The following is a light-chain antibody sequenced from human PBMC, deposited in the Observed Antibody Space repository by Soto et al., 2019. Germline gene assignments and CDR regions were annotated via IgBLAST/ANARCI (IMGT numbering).Light chain of an antibody. CDR3: SSYTSSSPS. V-gene: IGLV2-14*01. CDR1: SSEVGGYNY. CDR2: DVS. J-gene: IGLJ2*01. Sequence: QSALTQPASVSGSPGQSITISCTGTSSEVGGYNYVSWYQQHPGKAPKLMIYDVSNRPSGVSNRFSGSKSGNTASLTISGLQAEDEADYYCSSYTSSSPSFGGGTKLTVL.